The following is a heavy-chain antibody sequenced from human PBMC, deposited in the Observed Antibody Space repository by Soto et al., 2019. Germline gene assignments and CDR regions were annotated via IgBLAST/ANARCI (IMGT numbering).Heavy chain of an antibody. CDR2: IYYSGST. CDR1: GGSISSSSYY. J-gene: IGHJ3*02. CDR3: ARADEYCSGGSCYSDAFDI. D-gene: IGHD2-15*01. Sequence: QLQLQESGPGLVKPSETLSLTCTVSGGSISSSSYYWGWIRQPPGKGLEWIGSIYYSGSTYYNPSLKSRVPISVDTSKNQFSLKLSSVTAADTAVYYCARADEYCSGGSCYSDAFDIWGQGTMVTVSS. V-gene: IGHV4-39*01.